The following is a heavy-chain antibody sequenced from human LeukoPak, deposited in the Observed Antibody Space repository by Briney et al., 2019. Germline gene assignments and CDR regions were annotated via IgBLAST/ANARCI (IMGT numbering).Heavy chain of an antibody. CDR3: AREGRDFWSCLRPG. D-gene: IGHD3-3*01. CDR2: IYSGGST. CDR1: GFTVSSNY. V-gene: IGHV3-66*02. J-gene: IGHJ4*02. Sequence: GGSLRLSCAASGFTVSSNYMSWVRQAPGKGLEWVSVIYSGGSTYYADSVKGRFTISRDNSKNTLYLQMNSLRAEDTAVYYCAREGRDFWSCLRPGWGQGTLVTVSS.